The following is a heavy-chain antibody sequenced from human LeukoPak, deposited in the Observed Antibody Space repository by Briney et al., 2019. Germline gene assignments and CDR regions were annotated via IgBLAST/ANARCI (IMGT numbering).Heavy chain of an antibody. Sequence: SETLSLTCAVYGGSFSGYYWSWIRQPPGKGLEWLGEINHSGSTNYNPSLKSRVTISVDTSKNQFSLKLSSVTAADTAVYYCAREKRYYYDSSGYSRSRYYFDYWGQGTLVTVSS. CDR1: GGSFSGYY. D-gene: IGHD3-22*01. CDR2: INHSGST. V-gene: IGHV4-34*01. CDR3: AREKRYYYDSSGYSRSRYYFDY. J-gene: IGHJ4*02.